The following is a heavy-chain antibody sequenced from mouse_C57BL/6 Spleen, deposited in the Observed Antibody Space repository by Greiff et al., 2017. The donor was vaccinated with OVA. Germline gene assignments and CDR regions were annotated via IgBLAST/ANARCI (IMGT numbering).Heavy chain of an antibody. V-gene: IGHV10-3*01. CDR1: GFTFNTYA. Sequence: DVQLVESGGGLVQPKGSLKLSCDASGFTFNTYAMNWVRQAPGKGLEWVASIRSKSSNYATYYADSVKDRFTIYRDVSPSILYLQMNTLETEDTAMYYCVRENDYDYSYWGQATLVTVSA. CDR2: IRSKSSNYAT. CDR3: VRENDYDYSY. J-gene: IGHJ3*01. D-gene: IGHD2-4*01.